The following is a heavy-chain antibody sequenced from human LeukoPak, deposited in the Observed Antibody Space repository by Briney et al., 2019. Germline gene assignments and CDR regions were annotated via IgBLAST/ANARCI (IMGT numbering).Heavy chain of an antibody. CDR3: ARGGGGSVLLWFGQFNWFDP. J-gene: IGHJ5*02. D-gene: IGHD3-10*01. V-gene: IGHV3-66*01. CDR2: IYSGGST. Sequence: GGSLRLSCAASGFTVSSNYMSWVRQAPGKGLEWVSVIYSGGSTYYADSVKGRFTISRDNSKNTLYLQMNSLRAEDTAVYYCARGGGGSVLLWFGQFNWFDPWGQGTLVTVSS. CDR1: GFTVSSNY.